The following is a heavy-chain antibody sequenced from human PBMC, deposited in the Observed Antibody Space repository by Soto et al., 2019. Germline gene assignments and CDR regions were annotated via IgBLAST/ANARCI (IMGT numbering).Heavy chain of an antibody. CDR3: ARDGIVATIGTFDYYGMDV. CDR2: IWYDGSNK. V-gene: IGHV3-33*08. J-gene: IGHJ6*02. D-gene: IGHD5-12*01. Sequence: SLRLSCAASGFTFSSYGMHWVRQAPGKGLEWVAVIWYDGSNKYYADSVKGRFTISRDNSKNTLYLQMNSLRAEDTAVYYCARDGIVATIGTFDYYGMDVWGQGTTVTVS. CDR1: GFTFSSYG.